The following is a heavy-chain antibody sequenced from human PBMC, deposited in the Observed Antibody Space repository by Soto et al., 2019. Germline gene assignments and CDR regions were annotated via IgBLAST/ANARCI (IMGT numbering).Heavy chain of an antibody. CDR1: GGSCSGYY. CDR3: ARVPDEVAAAGKYGMDV. D-gene: IGHD6-13*01. V-gene: IGHV4-34*01. Sequence: SETLSLTCAVYGGSCSGYYWSWIRQPPGKGLEWIGEINHSGSTNYNPSLKSRVTISVDTSKNQFSLKLSSVTAADTAVYYCARVPDEVAAAGKYGMDVWGQGTTVTVSS. J-gene: IGHJ6*02. CDR2: INHSGST.